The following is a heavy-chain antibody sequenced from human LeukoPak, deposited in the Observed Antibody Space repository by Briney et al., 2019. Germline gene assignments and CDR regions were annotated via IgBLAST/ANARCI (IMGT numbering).Heavy chain of an antibody. J-gene: IGHJ4*02. CDR3: ARGTRFLEGNFDY. D-gene: IGHD3-3*01. Sequence: GGSLRLSCAASGFTFSSYEMNWVRQAPGKGLEWVSYISSSGSTIYYADSVKGRFTISRDNAKNSLYLQMNSLRAEDTAVYYCARGTRFLEGNFDYWGREPWSPSPQ. CDR1: GFTFSSYE. CDR2: ISSSGSTI. V-gene: IGHV3-48*03.